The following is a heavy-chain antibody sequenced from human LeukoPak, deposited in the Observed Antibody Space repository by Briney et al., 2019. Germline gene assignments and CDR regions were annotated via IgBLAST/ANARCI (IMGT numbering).Heavy chain of an antibody. Sequence: GGSLRLSCAASGFNFSGYAMSWVRQAPGKGLEWVSAISGSGGSTYYADSLKGRFTISRDNSKNTLYLQMSSLRAEDTAVYYCVKGGGSGSYYNHYGMDVWGQGTTVTVSS. J-gene: IGHJ6*02. CDR2: ISGSGGST. CDR1: GFNFSGYA. V-gene: IGHV3-23*01. D-gene: IGHD3-10*01. CDR3: VKGGGSGSYYNHYGMDV.